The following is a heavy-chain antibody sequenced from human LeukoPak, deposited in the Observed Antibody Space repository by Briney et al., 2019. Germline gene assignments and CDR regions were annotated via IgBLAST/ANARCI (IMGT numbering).Heavy chain of an antibody. Sequence: GGSLRLSCAASGFTVSSNYMSWVRQAPGKGLEWVSVIDIGGSTNYEASVKGRFTISRDKSNNTLYLQMNSLTAEDTAVYYCARDRFRRDGYNYGRDGAFDIWGKGTMVTVSS. CDR1: GFTVSSNY. CDR2: IDIGGST. J-gene: IGHJ3*02. CDR3: ARDRFRRDGYNYGRDGAFDI. D-gene: IGHD5-24*01. V-gene: IGHV3-66*01.